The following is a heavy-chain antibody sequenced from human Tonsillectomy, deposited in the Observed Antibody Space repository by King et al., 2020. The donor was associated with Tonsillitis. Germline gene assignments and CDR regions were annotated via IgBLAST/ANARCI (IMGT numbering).Heavy chain of an antibody. Sequence: VQLVQSGAEVKKPGASVKISCKASGYTFTSHYMHWVRQAPGQGLEWMGIINPSGGPTSYTQKFQGRVTMTTDTSTSTVYMEFNSLRFEDTAVYFCARESLRGDNYERAYRGQGTLVTVSS. CDR2: INPSGGPT. D-gene: IGHD5-18*01. J-gene: IGHJ4*02. CDR1: GYTFTSHY. V-gene: IGHV1-46*01. CDR3: ARESLRGDNYERAY.